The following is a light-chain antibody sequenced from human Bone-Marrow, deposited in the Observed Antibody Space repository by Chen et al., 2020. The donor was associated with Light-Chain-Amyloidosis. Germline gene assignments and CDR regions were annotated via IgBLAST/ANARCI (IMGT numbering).Light chain of an antibody. J-gene: IGLJ3*02. V-gene: IGLV2-23*01. CDR1: NSDVGNYNL. CDR3: CAYTGSSTWV. Sequence: QSALTQPAPVSGSPGQSITISCTASNSDVGNYNLVSWYQHHPGKAPKLIIYGDFKRPSGVSNRFSGSKSGNTASLTISGLQNEDEAHYHCCAYTGSSTWVFGGGTKLTVL. CDR2: GDF.